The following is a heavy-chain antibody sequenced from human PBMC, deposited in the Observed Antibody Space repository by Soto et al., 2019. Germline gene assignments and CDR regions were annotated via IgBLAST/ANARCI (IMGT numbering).Heavy chain of an antibody. CDR3: ARQGGEYNTMSDY. CDR1: GYTFSKYW. D-gene: IGHD3-10*01. V-gene: IGHV5-51*01. CDR2: IYPGDSDA. J-gene: IGHJ4*02. Sequence: PGESLKISCKGSGYTFSKYWIGWVRQTPGKGLEWMGMIYPGDSDARYSPSFEGQLTFSVDKSINTAYLQWNSLKASDTAMYYCARQGGEYNTMSDYWGQGTLVTV.